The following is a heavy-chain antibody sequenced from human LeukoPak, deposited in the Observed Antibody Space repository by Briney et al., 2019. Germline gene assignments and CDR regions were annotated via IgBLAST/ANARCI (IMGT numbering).Heavy chain of an antibody. CDR3: ARDNYYYYMDV. J-gene: IGHJ6*03. V-gene: IGHV3-11*04. Sequence: GGSLRLSCAASGFTFSDYYMSWIRQAPGKGLDWVSYISSSGSTIYYAGSVKGRFTISRDNAKNSLFLQMNSLRAEDTAVYYCARDNYYYYMDVWGKGTTVTISS. CDR2: ISSSGSTI. CDR1: GFTFSDYY.